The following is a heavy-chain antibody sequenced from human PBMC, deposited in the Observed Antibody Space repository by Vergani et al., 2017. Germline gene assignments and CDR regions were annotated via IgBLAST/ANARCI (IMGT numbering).Heavy chain of an antibody. CDR2: INHSGST. CDR1: GGSFSGYY. J-gene: IGHJ4*02. V-gene: IGHV4-34*01. Sequence: QVQLQQWGAVLLKPSETLSLTCAVYGGSFSGYYWSWIRQPPGKGLEWIGEINHSGSTNYNPSLKSRVTISVDTSKNQFSLKLSSVTAADTAVYYCAREGSSSRGNYWGQGTLVTVSS. D-gene: IGHD6-13*01. CDR3: AREGSSSRGNY.